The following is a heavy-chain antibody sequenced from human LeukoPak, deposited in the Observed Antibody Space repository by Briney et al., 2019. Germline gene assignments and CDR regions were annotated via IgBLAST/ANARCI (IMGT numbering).Heavy chain of an antibody. CDR1: GYTLTELS. D-gene: IGHD2-15*01. CDR3: ATDPPLGYCSGGSCQMGAFDI. Sequence: GASVKVSCKVSGYTLTELSMHWVRQAPGKGLEWMGGFDPEDGETIYAQKFQGRVTMTEVTSTDTAYMELSSLRSEDTAVYYCATDPPLGYCSGGSCQMGAFDIWGQGTMVTVSS. V-gene: IGHV1-24*01. J-gene: IGHJ3*02. CDR2: FDPEDGET.